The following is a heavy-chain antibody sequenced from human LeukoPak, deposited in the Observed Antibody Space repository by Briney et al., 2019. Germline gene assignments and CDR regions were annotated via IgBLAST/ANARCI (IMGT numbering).Heavy chain of an antibody. Sequence: SETLSLTCTVSGGSISSYCWSWIRQPPGKGLEWIGYIYYSGSTNYNPSLKSRVTISVDTSKNQFSLKLSSVTAADTAVYYCATLLGPDAFDIWGQGTMVTVSS. V-gene: IGHV4-59*01. CDR1: GGSISSYC. J-gene: IGHJ3*02. CDR2: IYYSGST. D-gene: IGHD3-10*01. CDR3: ATLLGPDAFDI.